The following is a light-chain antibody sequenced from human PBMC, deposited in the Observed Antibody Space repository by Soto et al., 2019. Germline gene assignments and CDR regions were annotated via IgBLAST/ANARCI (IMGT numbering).Light chain of an antibody. J-gene: IGLJ1*01. Sequence: QSVLTQPASVSGSPGQSITISCTGSSSDVGAYHFVSWYQHHPGKAPKLILYEVTARPSGVSSRFSGSKSGNTASLTISGLQADDEANYYCSSYTSSNTPYVFGTGTEV. CDR1: SSDVGAYHF. CDR3: SSYTSSNTPYV. CDR2: EVT. V-gene: IGLV2-14*01.